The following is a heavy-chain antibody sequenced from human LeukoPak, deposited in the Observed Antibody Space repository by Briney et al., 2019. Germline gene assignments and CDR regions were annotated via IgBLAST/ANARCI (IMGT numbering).Heavy chain of an antibody. J-gene: IGHJ4*02. D-gene: IGHD6-19*01. CDR2: FDPEDGET. V-gene: IGHV1-24*01. CDR3: ATAPIGAVAGTFFDY. CDR1: GYTLTELS. Sequence: ASVKVSCKVSGYTLTELSMHWVRQAPGKGLEWMGGFDPEDGETIYAQKFQGRVTMTEDTSTDTAYMELSSLRPEDTAVYYCATAPIGAVAGTFFDYWGQGTLVTVSS.